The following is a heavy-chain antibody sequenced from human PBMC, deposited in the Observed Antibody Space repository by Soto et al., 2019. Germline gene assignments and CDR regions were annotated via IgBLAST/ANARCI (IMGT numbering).Heavy chain of an antibody. Sequence: GASVKVSCKASGYTFTGYYMHWVRQAPGQGLEWMGWINPNSGGTNYAQKFQGRVTMTRDTSISTAYMEPSRLRSDDTAVYYCARDRGFYCSSTSCHYSYYFDYWGQGTLVTVSS. D-gene: IGHD2-2*01. CDR1: GYTFTGYY. CDR3: ARDRGFYCSSTSCHYSYYFDY. V-gene: IGHV1-2*02. J-gene: IGHJ4*02. CDR2: INPNSGGT.